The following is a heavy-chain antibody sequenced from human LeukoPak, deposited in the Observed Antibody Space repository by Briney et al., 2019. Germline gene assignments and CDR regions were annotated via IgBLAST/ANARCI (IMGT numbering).Heavy chain of an antibody. CDR3: TTGRRYQLYDY. CDR1: GHTLTELS. Sequence: VSVKVSCKVFGHTLTELSMHWVRQAPGKGLESMGGFAPEDGEAIYAQRFQGRLTMTEDTSTDTAYMELSSLTSEDTAVYYCTTGRRYQLYDYWGQGTLVTVSS. CDR2: FAPEDGEA. V-gene: IGHV1-24*01. D-gene: IGHD1-1*01. J-gene: IGHJ4*02.